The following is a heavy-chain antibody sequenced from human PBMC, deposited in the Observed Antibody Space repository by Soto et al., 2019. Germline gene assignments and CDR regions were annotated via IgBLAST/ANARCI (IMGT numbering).Heavy chain of an antibody. D-gene: IGHD2-2*01. Sequence: KPSETLSLTCAVYGGSFSGYYWSWIRQPPGKGLEWIGEINHSGSTNYNPSLKSRVTISVDTSKNQFSLKLSSVTAADTAVYYCARGLRIGSYCSSTSCYVHYYYYMDVWGKGTTVTVSS. CDR3: ARGLRIGSYCSSTSCYVHYYYYMDV. V-gene: IGHV4-34*01. CDR1: GGSFSGYY. CDR2: INHSGST. J-gene: IGHJ6*03.